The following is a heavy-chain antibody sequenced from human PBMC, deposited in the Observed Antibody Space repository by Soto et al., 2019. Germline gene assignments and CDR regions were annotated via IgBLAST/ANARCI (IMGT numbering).Heavy chain of an antibody. CDR1: GFTFNRYW. CDR3: ARGRSRGPILEIGLL. Sequence: GGSLRLSCEASGFTFNRYWMHWVRQAPGKGLVWVSRTDTDGSSTNYADSVKGRFTISRDNARNTLFLQMNSLRAEDTAVYYCARGRSRGPILEIGLLWGQGTLVPVPQ. D-gene: IGHD3-10*01. CDR2: TDTDGSST. J-gene: IGHJ4*02. V-gene: IGHV3-74*01.